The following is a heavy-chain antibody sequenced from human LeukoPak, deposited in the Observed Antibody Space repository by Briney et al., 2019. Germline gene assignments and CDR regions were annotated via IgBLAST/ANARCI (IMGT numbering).Heavy chain of an antibody. V-gene: IGHV3-11*04. D-gene: IGHD1-7*01. Sequence: GGSLRLSCAASGFTFSGYYMSWIRQAPGKGLEWVSYISSSGSTVYYADSVKGRFTISRDNAKNSLYLQMNSLRAEDTAVYYCARVGNWNYRSFDYWGQGTLVTVSS. CDR2: ISSSGSTV. CDR1: GFTFSGYY. J-gene: IGHJ4*02. CDR3: ARVGNWNYRSFDY.